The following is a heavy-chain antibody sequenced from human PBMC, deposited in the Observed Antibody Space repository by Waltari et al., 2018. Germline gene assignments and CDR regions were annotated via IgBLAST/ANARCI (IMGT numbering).Heavy chain of an antibody. J-gene: IGHJ4*02. Sequence: PGKGLEWVSCRSATGRSTYYADSVKGRFGISRDNPKNTVDLQMNNLRAEDTATYFCATHHRDGYTTTCSARWEAPFEFWGQGTLVAVSS. D-gene: IGHD3-16*01. V-gene: IGHV3-23*01. CDR3: ATHHRDGYTTTCSARWEAPFEF. CDR2: RSATGRST.